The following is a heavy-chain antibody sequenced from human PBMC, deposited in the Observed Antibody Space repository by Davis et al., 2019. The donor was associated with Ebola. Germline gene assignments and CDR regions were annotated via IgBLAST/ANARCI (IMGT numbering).Heavy chain of an antibody. CDR1: GFTFSSFP. CDR3: ARTTAMDV. D-gene: IGHD1-26*01. Sequence: PGGSLRLSCAASGFTFSSFPMHWVRQAPGKGLEWVAVISYDGSNKYYADSVKGRFTISRDNSKNTLYLQMNSLRAEDTAVYYCARTTAMDVWGQGTTVTVSS. V-gene: IGHV3-30*04. J-gene: IGHJ6*02. CDR2: ISYDGSNK.